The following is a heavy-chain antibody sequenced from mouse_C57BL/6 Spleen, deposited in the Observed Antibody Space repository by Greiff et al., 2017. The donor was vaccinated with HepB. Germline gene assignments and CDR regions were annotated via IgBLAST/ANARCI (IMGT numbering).Heavy chain of an antibody. Sequence: QVQLQQSGAELVKPGASVKLSCKASGYTFTSYWMHWVKQRPGRGLEWIGRIDPNSGGTKYNEKFKSKATLTVDKPSSTAYMQLSSLTSEDSAVYYCARSDYGSSYAVLFDYWGQGTTLTVSS. V-gene: IGHV1-72*01. D-gene: IGHD1-1*01. J-gene: IGHJ2*01. CDR3: ARSDYGSSYAVLFDY. CDR1: GYTFTSYW. CDR2: IDPNSGGT.